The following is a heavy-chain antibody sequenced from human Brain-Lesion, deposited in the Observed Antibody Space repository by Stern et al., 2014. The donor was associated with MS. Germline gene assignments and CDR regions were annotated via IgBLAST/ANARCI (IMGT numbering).Heavy chain of an antibody. CDR2: ISYDGSEK. J-gene: IGHJ4*02. V-gene: IGHV3-30*01. CDR3: ARGGGLTTSDYYLDY. D-gene: IGHD4-11*01. Sequence: VQLVESGGGVVQPGRSLRLSRAAFGFTFSYHAMNWVRPAPGKGVEWVALISYDGSEKTAADSVKGRFTISRDNSRKSLYLQMNSLRVDDTAVYYCARGGGLTTSDYYLDYWGQGILVTVSS. CDR1: GFTFSYHA.